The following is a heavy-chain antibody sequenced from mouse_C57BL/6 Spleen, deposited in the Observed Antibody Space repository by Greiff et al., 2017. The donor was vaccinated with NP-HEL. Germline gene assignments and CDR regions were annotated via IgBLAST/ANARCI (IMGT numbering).Heavy chain of an antibody. V-gene: IGHV1-54*01. CDR2: INPGSGGT. J-gene: IGHJ2*01. Sequence: QVQLQQSGAELVRPGTSVKVSCKASGYAFTNYLIEWVKQRPGQGLEWIGVINPGSGGTNYNEKFKGKATLTADKSSSTAYMQLSSLPSEDSAVYFGAREGLGFFDYWGQGTTLTVSS. D-gene: IGHD4-1*01. CDR3: AREGLGFFDY. CDR1: GYAFTNYL.